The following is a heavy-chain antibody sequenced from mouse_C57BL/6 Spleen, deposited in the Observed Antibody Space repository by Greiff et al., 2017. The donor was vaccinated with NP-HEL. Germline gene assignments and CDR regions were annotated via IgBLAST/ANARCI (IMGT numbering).Heavy chain of an antibody. J-gene: IGHJ3*01. Sequence: QVQLHQSGPELVKPGASVKISCKASGYAFSSSWLNWVKQRPGKGLEWIGRIYPGDGDTNYNGKFKGKATLTADKSSSTAYMQLSSLTSEDSAVYFCARKLDGFAYWGQGTLVTVSA. V-gene: IGHV1-82*01. D-gene: IGHD1-3*01. CDR1: GYAFSSSW. CDR3: ARKLDGFAY. CDR2: IYPGDGDT.